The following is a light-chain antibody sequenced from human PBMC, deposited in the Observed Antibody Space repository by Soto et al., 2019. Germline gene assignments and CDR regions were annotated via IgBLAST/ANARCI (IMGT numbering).Light chain of an antibody. CDR1: QGIGDT. V-gene: IGKV3-15*01. Sequence: EIIMTQSPATLPVSPGEGATLSCRASQGIGDTLAWYQHKPCQTPILLIYATSTRATGVPARSSGSRSLTDFPLTINSLQSEDCAVYDCQRDNNWSLNVGGGTKVENK. CDR2: ATS. CDR3: QRDNNWSLN. J-gene: IGKJ4*01.